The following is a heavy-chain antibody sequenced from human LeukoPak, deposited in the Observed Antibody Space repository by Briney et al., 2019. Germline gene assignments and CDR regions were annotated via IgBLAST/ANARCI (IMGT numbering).Heavy chain of an antibody. CDR3: ARRLPYYFVYYFDY. CDR1: GLTSSNCA. Sequence: RGSLRLSCAASGLTSSNCAMASVRQAPRKGLEWVSTISGSGGGTYYAGSVKGRFTISRDNSENTLDLQINGLRAEDTAVYYCARRLPYYFVYYFDYWGQGTLVTVSS. V-gene: IGHV3-23*01. CDR2: ISGSGGGT. D-gene: IGHD2/OR15-2a*01. J-gene: IGHJ4*02.